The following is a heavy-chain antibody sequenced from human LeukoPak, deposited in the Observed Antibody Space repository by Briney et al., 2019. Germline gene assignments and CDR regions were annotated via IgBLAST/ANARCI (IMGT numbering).Heavy chain of an antibody. CDR3: ARGGYYGDNGPFDY. Sequence: PGGSLRLSCAASGFTFSSYGMHWVRQAPGKGLEWVGSIWYDGSNKYYADSVKGRFTISRDNSKNTLNLQMNSLRAEDTAVYYCARGGYYGDNGPFDYWGQGTLVTVSS. D-gene: IGHD4-17*01. J-gene: IGHJ4*02. CDR2: IWYDGSNK. V-gene: IGHV3-33*08. CDR1: GFTFSSYG.